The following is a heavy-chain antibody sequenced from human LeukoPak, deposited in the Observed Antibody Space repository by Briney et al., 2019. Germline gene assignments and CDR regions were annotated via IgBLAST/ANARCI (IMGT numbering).Heavy chain of an antibody. CDR3: AKARLPTNNWYSDSFDS. D-gene: IGHD1-7*01. CDR2: ILFDGNDN. V-gene: IGHV3-30*18. CDR1: GFTFSQYG. Sequence: GGSLRLSCAASGFTFSQYGMNWVRQAPGKGLEWVAVILFDGNDNYYADSVKGRFTISRDNSESDLFLQMNSLRTEDTALYYCAKARLPTNNWYSDSFDSWGQGTLVTVS. J-gene: IGHJ3*01.